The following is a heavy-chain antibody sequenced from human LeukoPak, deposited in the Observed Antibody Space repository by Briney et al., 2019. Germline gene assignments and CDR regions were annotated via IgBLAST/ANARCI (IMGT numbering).Heavy chain of an antibody. D-gene: IGHD5-24*01. Sequence: SETLSLTCTVSGGSISSYYWSWIRQPPGKGLEWIGYIYYSGSTNYNPSLKSRDTISVDTSKNQFSLKLSSVTAADTAVYYCARTSATYNFYYFDYWGQGTLVTVSS. CDR3: ARTSATYNFYYFDY. CDR1: GGSISSYY. V-gene: IGHV4-59*01. CDR2: IYYSGST. J-gene: IGHJ4*02.